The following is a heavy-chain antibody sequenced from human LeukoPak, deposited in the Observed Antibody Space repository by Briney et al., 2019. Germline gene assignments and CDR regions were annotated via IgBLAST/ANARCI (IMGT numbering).Heavy chain of an antibody. D-gene: IGHD6-19*01. V-gene: IGHV3-23*01. CDR2: IFGSASKI. Sequence: GGSVRLSCTTSGFTFPTYSMSWVRQAPGQGLEWVACIFGSASKIYHADSVKGRFTVSRDNSKNTLYLEMNGLRVEDTAVYYCVKDRVPYSGWSFDVWGQGTMVTVSA. CDR3: VKDRVPYSGWSFDV. CDR1: GFTFPTYS. J-gene: IGHJ3*01.